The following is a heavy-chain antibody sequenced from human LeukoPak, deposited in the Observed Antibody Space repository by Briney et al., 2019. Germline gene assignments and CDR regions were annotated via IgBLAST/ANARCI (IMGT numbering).Heavy chain of an antibody. CDR1: GYTFTSYD. D-gene: IGHD1-1*01. CDR3: ARLEPGAGKFWFDP. V-gene: IGHV1-8*01. Sequence: ASVKVSCKASGYTFTSYDINWVRQAPGQGLEWMGWMNPNSGNTGYAQKFQGRVTMTRNTSISTAYMELSSLRSEDTAVYYCARLEPGAGKFWFDPWGQGTLVTVSS. J-gene: IGHJ5*02. CDR2: MNPNSGNT.